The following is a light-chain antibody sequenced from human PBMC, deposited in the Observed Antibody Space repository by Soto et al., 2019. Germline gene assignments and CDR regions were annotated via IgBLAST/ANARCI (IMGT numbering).Light chain of an antibody. Sequence: DIQMTQSPSSLSASVGDRVTITCRARQSISTYLNWYQQRPGKAPKLLISIASRLQSGVPSRFSGSGSGTDFTLTITRLQPEDFATYYCQQTYISSATMFGQGTRVEIK. CDR1: QSISTY. CDR2: IAS. J-gene: IGKJ2*01. V-gene: IGKV1-39*01. CDR3: QQTYISSATM.